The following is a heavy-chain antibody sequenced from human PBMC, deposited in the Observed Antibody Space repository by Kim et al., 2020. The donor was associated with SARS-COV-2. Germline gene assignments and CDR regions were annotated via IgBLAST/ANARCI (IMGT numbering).Heavy chain of an antibody. J-gene: IGHJ1*01. CDR1: GFTFSRYA. Sequence: GGSLRLSCAASGFTFSRYAMSWVRQAPGKGPEWIAAVNNGGNAYYANSAKGRFTVSRDNHRNPLDLPMNHLTAEDPALYFFSKDHPSSVWPPFYSWGPGT. CDR3: SKDHPSSVWPPFYS. V-gene: IGHV3-23*01. D-gene: IGHD3-22*01. CDR2: VNNGGNA.